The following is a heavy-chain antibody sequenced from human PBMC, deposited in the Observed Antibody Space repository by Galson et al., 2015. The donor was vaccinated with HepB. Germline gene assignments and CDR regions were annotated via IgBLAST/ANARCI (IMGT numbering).Heavy chain of an antibody. V-gene: IGHV3-23*01. CDR2: ISGSGGST. Sequence: SLRLPCAASGFTFSSYAMSWVRQAPGKGLGGVSAISGSGGSTYYADSVKGRFTISRDNSRNTLYLQMNSLRAEDTAVYYCAKDGLKEYYGSGSYTDFDSRGQGTLVTVSS. D-gene: IGHD3-10*01. CDR1: GFTFSSYA. CDR3: AKDGLKEYYGSGSYTDFDS. J-gene: IGHJ4*02.